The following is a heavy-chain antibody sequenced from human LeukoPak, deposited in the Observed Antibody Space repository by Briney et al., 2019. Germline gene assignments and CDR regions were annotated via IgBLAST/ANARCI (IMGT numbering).Heavy chain of an antibody. D-gene: IGHD5-18*01. V-gene: IGHV4-4*02. CDR2: IYHSGST. CDR1: GGSISSSNW. Sequence: SETLSLTCAVSGGSISSSNWWSWVRQPPGKGLEWIGEIYHSGSTNYNPSLKSRVTISVDKSKNQFSLKLSSVTAADTAVYYCARSDTAKSYYYMDVWGKGTTVTISS. CDR3: ARSDTAKSYYYMDV. J-gene: IGHJ6*03.